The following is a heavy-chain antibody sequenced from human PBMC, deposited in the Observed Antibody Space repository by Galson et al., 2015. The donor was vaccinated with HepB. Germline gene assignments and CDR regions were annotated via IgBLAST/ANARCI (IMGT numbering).Heavy chain of an antibody. V-gene: IGHV3-23*01. CDR3: AKVVTTAIYFDY. D-gene: IGHD4-11*01. J-gene: IGHJ4*02. Sequence: SLRLSCAASGFTFSSYAMSWVRQAPGKGLEWVSAISSSGGRTYYADSVKGRFTISRDSSKNTLYLQMNSLRAEDTAVYYCAKVVTTAIYFDYWGQGTLVTVSS. CDR1: GFTFSSYA. CDR2: ISSSGGRT.